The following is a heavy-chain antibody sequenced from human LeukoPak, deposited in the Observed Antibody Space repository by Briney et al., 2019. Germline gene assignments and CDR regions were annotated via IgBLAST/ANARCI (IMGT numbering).Heavy chain of an antibody. D-gene: IGHD3-10*01. J-gene: IGHJ4*02. Sequence: GASVKVSCKASGYTFTSYYMHWVRQAPGQGLEWMGIINPSGGSTSYAQKFQGRVTMTRDTSTSTVYMELSSLRSEDTALYYCAKDMAAYYYASGNIDYWGQGTLVTVSS. CDR1: GYTFTSYY. V-gene: IGHV1-46*01. CDR3: AKDMAAYYYASGNIDY. CDR2: INPSGGST.